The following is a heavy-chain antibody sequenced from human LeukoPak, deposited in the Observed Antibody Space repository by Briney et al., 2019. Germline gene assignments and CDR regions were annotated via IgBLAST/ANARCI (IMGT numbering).Heavy chain of an antibody. Sequence: SETLSLTCTVSGGSISSNYWSWIRQPPGKGLEWIGYIYYSGSTNYNPSLKSRVTISVDTSKNQSSLKLTSVTAADTAVYYCGRGYGPNSSGWDSWGQGTLVTVSS. CDR3: GRGYGPNSSGWDS. J-gene: IGHJ4*02. V-gene: IGHV4-59*01. D-gene: IGHD6-19*01. CDR1: GGSISSNY. CDR2: IYYSGST.